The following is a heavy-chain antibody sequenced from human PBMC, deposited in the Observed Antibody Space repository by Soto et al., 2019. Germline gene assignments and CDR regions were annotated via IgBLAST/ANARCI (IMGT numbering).Heavy chain of an antibody. CDR1: GFTFSNYW. CDR3: ARTAAAGRPQVDYYHYGLDV. CDR2: INSDGSNT. D-gene: IGHD6-13*01. V-gene: IGHV3-74*01. J-gene: IGHJ6*02. Sequence: EVQLVESGGGLVQPGGSLRLSCAASGFTFSNYWMHWVRQVPGKGLVWVSRINSDGSNTNYADSVKGRFTISRDNAKNTLYLQMNSLRVEDTAVYYCARTAAAGRPQVDYYHYGLDVWGQGTTVTVSS.